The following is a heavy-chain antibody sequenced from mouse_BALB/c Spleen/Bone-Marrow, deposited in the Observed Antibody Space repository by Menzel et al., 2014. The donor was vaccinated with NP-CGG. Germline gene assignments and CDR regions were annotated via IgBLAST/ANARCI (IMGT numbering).Heavy chain of an antibody. CDR2: IFPLNGDI. D-gene: IGHD3-3*01. Sequence: VQLQQSGPELVKPGASVKISCKASGYTFTDYNILWVKQSQGMSLEWIGYIFPLNGDIGYNQKFKIKATLTVDNSSNTAYMEFRSLTSEDSAVYYCVRGGPWFVYWGQGTLVTVSA. J-gene: IGHJ3*01. V-gene: IGHV1S29*02. CDR3: VRGGPWFVY. CDR1: GYTFTDYN.